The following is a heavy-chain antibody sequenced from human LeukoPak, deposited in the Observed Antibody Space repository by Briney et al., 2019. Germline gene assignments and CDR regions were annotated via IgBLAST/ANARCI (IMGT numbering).Heavy chain of an antibody. J-gene: IGHJ6*03. D-gene: IGHD2-15*01. V-gene: IGHV3-30*18. CDR3: AKQGSGCSGGSCYFLRGEYYYMDV. CDR1: GFTFTSYG. Sequence: GRSLRLSCAASGFTFTSYGMHWVRQAPGKGLEWVAVISYDGINKYYADSVKGRFTISRDNSKNTLYLQMNSLRAEDTAVYYCAKQGSGCSGGSCYFLRGEYYYMDVWGKGTTVTISS. CDR2: ISYDGINK.